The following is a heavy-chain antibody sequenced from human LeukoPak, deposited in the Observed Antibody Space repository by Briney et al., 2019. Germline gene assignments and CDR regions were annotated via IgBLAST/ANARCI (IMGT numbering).Heavy chain of an antibody. Sequence: PSETLSLTCTLSGGSISSTNWWSWVRQPPGKGLEWIGEIYHTGSTNYNPSLKSPVTISVDKSKSQFSLKMSSVTAADTAVYYCARWTTVATPGRTFDIWGQGTMVTVSS. CDR3: ARWTTVATPGRTFDI. CDR1: GGSISSTNW. CDR2: IYHTGST. D-gene: IGHD4-23*01. V-gene: IGHV4-4*02. J-gene: IGHJ3*02.